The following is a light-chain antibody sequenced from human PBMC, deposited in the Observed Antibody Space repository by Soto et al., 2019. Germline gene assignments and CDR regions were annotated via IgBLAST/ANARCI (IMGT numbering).Light chain of an antibody. CDR3: QQYYSYPQIT. Sequence: SPSSFSASTGDRVTITCRASQGISSYLAWYQQKPGKAPKLLIYAASTLQSGVPSRFSSSGSGTDFTLTISCLQSEDFATYYCQQYYSYPQITFGQGTRLEIK. V-gene: IGKV1-8*01. CDR2: AAS. CDR1: QGISSY. J-gene: IGKJ5*01.